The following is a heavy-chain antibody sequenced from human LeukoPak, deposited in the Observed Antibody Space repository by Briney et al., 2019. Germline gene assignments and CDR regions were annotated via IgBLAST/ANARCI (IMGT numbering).Heavy chain of an antibody. CDR3: AKPSDCYGSGNYYYYYYYGLDV. CDR1: GFTFTNYF. V-gene: IGHV3-23*01. CDR2: VSGSGDST. D-gene: IGHD3-10*01. J-gene: IGHJ6*02. Sequence: PGGSLRLSCAASGFTFTNYFLFWVRQAPGKGLEWVSSVSGSGDSTYYADSVKGRFTISRDKSKNTLYLQMFSLRAEDTAVYFCAKPSDCYGSGNYYYYYYYGLDVWGQGTTVTVSS.